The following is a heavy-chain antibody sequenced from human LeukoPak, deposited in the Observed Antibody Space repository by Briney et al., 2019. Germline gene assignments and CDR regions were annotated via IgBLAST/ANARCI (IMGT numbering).Heavy chain of an antibody. Sequence: GQPLRLSCAASGFTFSSYPMSWVRQAPGKGLEWVSAISGGVVTTYYADSVKGRFTISRDNSKNTLYLQMDSLRAEDTAVYYCAKEITGDPFFDYWGQGTLVTVSS. CDR2: ISGGVVTT. V-gene: IGHV3-23*01. J-gene: IGHJ4*02. CDR1: GFTFSSYP. D-gene: IGHD7-27*01. CDR3: AKEITGDPFFDY.